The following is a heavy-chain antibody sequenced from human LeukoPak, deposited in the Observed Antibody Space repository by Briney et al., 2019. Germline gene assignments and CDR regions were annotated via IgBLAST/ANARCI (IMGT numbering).Heavy chain of an antibody. CDR2: NFNTGRA. CDR3: ATLVPVYSSGWYYVDY. Sequence: SETLSLTCTVSGGSISSVGYFWSWIRQNPGKGLEYIGYNFNTGRASYNPSLRSRVTMSVDTPNNQFSLRLISVTAADTAVYYCATLVPVYSSGWYYVDYWGQGTLVTVSS. D-gene: IGHD6-19*01. CDR1: GGSISSVGYF. J-gene: IGHJ4*02. V-gene: IGHV4-31*03.